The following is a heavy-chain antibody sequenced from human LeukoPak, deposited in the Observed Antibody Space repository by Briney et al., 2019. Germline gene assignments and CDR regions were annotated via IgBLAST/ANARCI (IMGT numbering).Heavy chain of an antibody. CDR3: AKDGESCSGCTNYFDY. D-gene: IGHD6-19*01. V-gene: IGHV3-23*01. CDR1: GFTFSSYT. J-gene: IGHJ4*02. Sequence: GGSLRLSCAASGFTFSSYTMSWVRQAPGKGLEWVSGITSSGAHTYYVDSVKGRFTISRDNSKNMLYVQMTSLRAEDTAVYYCAKDGESCSGCTNYFDYWGQGTLVTVSS. CDR2: ITSSGAHT.